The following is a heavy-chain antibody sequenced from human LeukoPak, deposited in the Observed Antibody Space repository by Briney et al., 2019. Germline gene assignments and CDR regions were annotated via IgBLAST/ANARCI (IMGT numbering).Heavy chain of an antibody. D-gene: IGHD5-18*01. CDR1: GFTFSTSN. J-gene: IGHJ4*02. Sequence: TGRSLRLSCAASGFTFSTSNMNWVRQAPGKGLEWISYITSSSSAIYYADSVKGRFTISRANAKNSLYLQMNSLRAEDTAVYYCARDAYGYGDYWGQGTLVTVSS. CDR2: ITSSSSAI. CDR3: ARDAYGYGDY. V-gene: IGHV3-48*04.